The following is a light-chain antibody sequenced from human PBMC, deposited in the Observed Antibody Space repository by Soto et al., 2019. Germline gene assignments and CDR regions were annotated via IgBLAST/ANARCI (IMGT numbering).Light chain of an antibody. J-gene: IGKJ3*01. CDR1: QSVSSN. V-gene: IGKV3-15*01. CDR2: DAS. CDR3: QQYNTWPLT. Sequence: ETVMTQSQATLSVSPGERPTLSCRASQSVSSNLAWYQQKPGQAPRLLIYDASTRATGIPARFSGSGSGTEFTLTISRLQSEDFAVYYCQQYNTWPLTFGPGTKVDIK.